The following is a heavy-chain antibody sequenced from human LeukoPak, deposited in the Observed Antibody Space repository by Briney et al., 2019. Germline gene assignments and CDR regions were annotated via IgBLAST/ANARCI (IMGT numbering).Heavy chain of an antibody. Sequence: GASVKVSCKASGYTFTSYGISWVRQAPGQGLEWMGWISAYNGNTNYAQKLQGRVTMTTDTSTSTAYMELRSLRSDDTAVYYCARGRLVVVAATAFDYWGQRTLVTVSS. CDR2: ISAYNGNT. D-gene: IGHD2-15*01. V-gene: IGHV1-18*01. J-gene: IGHJ4*02. CDR3: ARGRLVVVAATAFDY. CDR1: GYTFTSYG.